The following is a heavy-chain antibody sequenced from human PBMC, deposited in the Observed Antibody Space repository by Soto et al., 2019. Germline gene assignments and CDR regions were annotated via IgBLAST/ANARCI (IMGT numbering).Heavy chain of an antibody. CDR3: ARLGYDFWSGYSEGYYYYYMDV. J-gene: IGHJ6*03. CDR1: GGSISSYY. CDR2: IYYSGST. Sequence: SETLSLTCTVSGGSISSYYWSWIRQPPGKGLEWIGYIYYSGSTNYNPSLKSRVTISVDTSKNQFSLKLSSVTAADTAVYYCARLGYDFWSGYSEGYYYYYMDVWGKGTTVTVSS. D-gene: IGHD3-3*01. V-gene: IGHV4-59*08.